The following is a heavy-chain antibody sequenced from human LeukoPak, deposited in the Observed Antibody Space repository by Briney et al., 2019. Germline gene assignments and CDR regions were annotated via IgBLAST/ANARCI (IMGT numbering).Heavy chain of an antibody. CDR3: ARDRYITRSWGYDFDY. CDR2: IKQDGSEK. J-gene: IGHJ4*02. Sequence: PGGSLRLSCAASGFTFSSYSMNWVRQAPGKGLEWVANIKQDGSEKYYVDSVKGRFTISRDNAKNSLYLQMNTLRAEDTAVYYCARDRYITRSWGYDFDYWGQGILVTVSS. D-gene: IGHD6-13*01. V-gene: IGHV3-7*01. CDR1: GFTFSSYS.